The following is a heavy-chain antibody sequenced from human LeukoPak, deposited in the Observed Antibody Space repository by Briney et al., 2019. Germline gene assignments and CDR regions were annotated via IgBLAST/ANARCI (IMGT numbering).Heavy chain of an antibody. CDR1: GFTLSTYG. D-gene: IGHD3-3*02. J-gene: IGHJ3*02. V-gene: IGHV3-30*02. CDR3: ARDSMRLDAFDI. Sequence: GGSLRLSCAASGFTLSTYGMHWVRQAPGKGLEWVAFIRYDGSDKYYADSVNGRFTISRDTSKNTLYLQMSGLRVEDTAVYYCARDSMRLDAFDIWGQGTMVTVSS. CDR2: IRYDGSDK.